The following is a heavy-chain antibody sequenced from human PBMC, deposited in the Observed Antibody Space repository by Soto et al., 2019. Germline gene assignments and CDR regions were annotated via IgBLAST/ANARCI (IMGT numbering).Heavy chain of an antibody. CDR2: INHSGST. Sequence: PSGTLSLTCAAYGGAFSGYYWSWMRQPPGKGLEWIGEINHSGSTNYNPSLKSRVTISVDTSKNQFSLKLSSVTAADTAVYYCARGIKYGDYSRWFDPWGPGTLVTVSS. CDR1: GGAFSGYY. D-gene: IGHD4-17*01. CDR3: ARGIKYGDYSRWFDP. J-gene: IGHJ5*02. V-gene: IGHV4-34*01.